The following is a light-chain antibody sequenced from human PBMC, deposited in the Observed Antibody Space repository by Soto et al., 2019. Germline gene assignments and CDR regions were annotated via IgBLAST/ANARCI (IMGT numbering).Light chain of an antibody. CDR3: SSYAGSNNFV. CDR1: SSDVGGYNY. J-gene: IGLJ1*01. V-gene: IGLV2-11*01. CDR2: DVS. Sequence: QPVLTQPRSVSGSPGQSVTISCTGTSSDVGGYNYVSWYQQHPGKAPKLMIYDVSKRPSGVPDRFSGSKSSNTASLTVSGLQAEDEADYYCSSYAGSNNFVFGTGTKVTVL.